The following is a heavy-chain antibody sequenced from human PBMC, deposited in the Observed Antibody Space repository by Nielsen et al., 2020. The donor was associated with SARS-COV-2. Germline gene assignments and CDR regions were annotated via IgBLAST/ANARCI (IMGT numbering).Heavy chain of an antibody. J-gene: IGHJ3*02. Sequence: SVKVSCKASGGTFSSYAISWVRQAPGQGLEWMGGIIPIFGTANYAQKFQGRVTITADESTSAAYMELSSLRSEDTAVYYCARDRVDAFDIWGQGTMVTVSS. CDR2: IIPIFGTA. CDR3: ARDRVDAFDI. V-gene: IGHV1-69*13. CDR1: GGTFSSYA.